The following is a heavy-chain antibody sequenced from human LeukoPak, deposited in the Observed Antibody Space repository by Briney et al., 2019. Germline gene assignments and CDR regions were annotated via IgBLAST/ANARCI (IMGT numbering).Heavy chain of an antibody. Sequence: ASVKIFCKASGYRFISYYANWLRQAPGQGLEWMGIINPNGGGTTYTGKFQGRVTMTRDTSTSTVYMELSSLRPDDTAVYYCARDPISSNWPRGHFFDPWGQGTLVTVSS. CDR2: INPNGGGT. CDR1: GYRFISYY. J-gene: IGHJ5*02. V-gene: IGHV1-46*01. D-gene: IGHD3-3*02. CDR3: ARDPISSNWPRGHFFDP.